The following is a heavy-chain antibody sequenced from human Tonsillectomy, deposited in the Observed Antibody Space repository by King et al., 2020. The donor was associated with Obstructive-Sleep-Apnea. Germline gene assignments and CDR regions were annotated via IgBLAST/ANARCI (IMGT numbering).Heavy chain of an antibody. Sequence: VQLQESGPGLVKPLQTLSLTCSVSGGSISSDSHYWSWIRQQPGKDLEWLGYIYYTGSTYYNLSLKSRLTISLDTSENQLSLSLSSVTAADTAVYYCAGVPPVMRVFDVWGQGTLVTVSS. J-gene: IGHJ4*02. CDR2: IYYTGST. CDR1: GGSISSDSHY. CDR3: AGVPPVMRVFDV. D-gene: IGHD2-2*01. V-gene: IGHV4-31*03.